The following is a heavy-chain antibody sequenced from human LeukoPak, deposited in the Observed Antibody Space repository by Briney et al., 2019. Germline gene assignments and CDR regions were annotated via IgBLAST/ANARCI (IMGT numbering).Heavy chain of an antibody. CDR3: ARDFYGSGNGDWFDP. CDR2: IYYSGST. Sequence: SETLSLTCTVSGGSISSSSYYWGWIRQPPGKGLEWIGSIYYSGSTYYNPSLKSRVTISVDTSKNQFSLKLSSVTAADTAVYYCARDFYGSGNGDWFDPWGQGTLVTVPS. V-gene: IGHV4-39*07. J-gene: IGHJ5*02. CDR1: GGSISSSSYY. D-gene: IGHD3-10*01.